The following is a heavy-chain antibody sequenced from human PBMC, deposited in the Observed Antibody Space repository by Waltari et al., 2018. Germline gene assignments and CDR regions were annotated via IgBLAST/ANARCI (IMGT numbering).Heavy chain of an antibody. CDR2: ISRIDGRT. J-gene: IGHJ2*01. CDR1: GFTFRDEA. D-gene: IGHD1-1*01. CDR3: AKNSRWNLSWYFDL. Sequence: EVRLSESGGGLIQPGGSLRLSCGASGFTFRDEAMTWGRQAPGRCQECVPDISRIDGRTYYADSLSGRFAISRDHSKNSVYLQMNSLSAEDTAIYYCAKNSRWNLSWYFDLWGRGTRVAVSS. V-gene: IGHV3-23*01.